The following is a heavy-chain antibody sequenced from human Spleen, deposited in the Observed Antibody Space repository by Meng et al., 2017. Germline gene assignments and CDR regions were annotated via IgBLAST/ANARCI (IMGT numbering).Heavy chain of an antibody. D-gene: IGHD6-19*01. V-gene: IGHV3-23*01. CDR1: GFTFSSYA. J-gene: IGHJ4*02. CDR3: AKDREAVAGSLEY. Sequence: EVQLLESGGGLVQPGGSLRLSCAASGFTFSSYAMSWVRQAPGKGLEWVSGISGGGGNTYYADSVKGRFTISRDNSKNTLFLQMNSLRAEDTALYYCAKDREAVAGSLEYWGQGTLVTVSS. CDR2: ISGGGGNT.